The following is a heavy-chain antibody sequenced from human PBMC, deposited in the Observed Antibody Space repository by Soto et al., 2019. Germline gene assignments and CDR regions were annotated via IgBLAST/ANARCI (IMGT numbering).Heavy chain of an antibody. J-gene: IGHJ4*02. CDR3: ARGRTMVRGVSTHFDY. V-gene: IGHV4-34*01. Sequence: SETLSLTCAVYGGSFSGYYWSWIRQPPGKGLEWIGEINHSGSTNYNPSLKSRVTISVDTSKNQFSLKLSSVTAADTAVYYCARGRTMVRGVSTHFDYWGQGTLVTVSS. CDR2: INHSGST. D-gene: IGHD3-10*01. CDR1: GGSFSGYY.